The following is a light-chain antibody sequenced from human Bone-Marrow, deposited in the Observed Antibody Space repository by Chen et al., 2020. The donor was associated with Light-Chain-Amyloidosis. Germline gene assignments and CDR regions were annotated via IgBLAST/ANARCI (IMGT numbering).Light chain of an antibody. CDR1: NIGSTS. J-gene: IGLJ3*02. CDR2: DAS. V-gene: IGLV3-21*02. CDR3: QVWDRSSDRPV. Sequence: SYVLTQPSSVSVAPGQTATSACGGNNIGSTSVQWCQQTPGQAPLLVVYDASDRPSGIPVRLSGSNSGNTATLTISRVEAVDEADYYCQVWDRSSDRPVFGGGTKLTVL.